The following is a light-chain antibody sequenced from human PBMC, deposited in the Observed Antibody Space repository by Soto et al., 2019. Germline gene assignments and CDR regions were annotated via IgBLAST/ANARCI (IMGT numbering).Light chain of an antibody. CDR2: GAS. J-gene: IGKJ1*01. CDR1: QSVSSSY. V-gene: IGKV3-20*01. CDR3: QQYGSSPWWT. Sequence: EIVLAQSPGTLSLSPGERATLSCRASQSVSSSYLSWYQLKPGQAPRLLIYGASSRATGIPDRFSGSGSGTDFTLPISRLEPEDFAVYYCQQYGSSPWWTFGQGTKVEIK.